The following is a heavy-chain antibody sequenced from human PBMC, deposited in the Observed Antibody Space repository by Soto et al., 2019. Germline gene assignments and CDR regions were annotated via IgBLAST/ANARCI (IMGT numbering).Heavy chain of an antibody. CDR2: ISAYNGNT. J-gene: IGHJ6*02. Sequence: QVQLVQSGAEVKKPGASVKVSCKASGYTFTSYGISWVRQAPGQGLEWMEWISAYNGNTNYAQKLQGRVTMTTDTSTSTAYMELRSLRSDDTAVYYCARDYRFYDSSGENYYYYGMDVWGQGTTVTVSS. D-gene: IGHD3-22*01. CDR3: ARDYRFYDSSGENYYYYGMDV. V-gene: IGHV1-18*01. CDR1: GYTFTSYG.